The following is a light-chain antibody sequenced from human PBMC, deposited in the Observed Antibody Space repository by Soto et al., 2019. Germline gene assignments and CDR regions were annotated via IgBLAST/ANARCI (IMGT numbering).Light chain of an antibody. CDR1: QDISGW. V-gene: IGKV1D-12*01. Sequence: DIQMTQSPSSVSASVGDRVTITCRASQDISGWLAWFQQKPGKATNLLIYAASILQSGVPSRFSGSGSGTDFTLTITYLQPEDFATYYCQQANSFPCTFGQGTKVDIK. CDR3: QQANSFPCT. J-gene: IGKJ1*01. CDR2: AAS.